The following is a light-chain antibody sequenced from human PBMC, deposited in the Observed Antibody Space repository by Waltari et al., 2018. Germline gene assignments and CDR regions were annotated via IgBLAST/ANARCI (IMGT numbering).Light chain of an antibody. CDR3: LQDFSYPLT. CDR1: QGIRDD. Sequence: DPVTLPCRASQGIRDDLGWYQQKPGKAPKLLIYAASSLQSGVPSRFSGSGSGTDFTLTISSLQPEDFATYFCLQDFSYPLTFSPGTRVDL. V-gene: IGKV1-6*01. J-gene: IGKJ3*01. CDR2: AAS.